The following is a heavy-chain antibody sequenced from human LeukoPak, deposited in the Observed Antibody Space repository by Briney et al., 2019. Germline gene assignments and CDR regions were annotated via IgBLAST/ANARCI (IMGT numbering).Heavy chain of an antibody. CDR1: GGSISSGDYY. Sequence: SETLSLTCTVSGGSISSGDYYWSWIRQPPGKGLEWIGYIYYSGSTYYNPSLKSRVTISVDTSKTQFSLKLSSVTAADTAVYYCARSPRIAAAGTEWGQGTLVTVSS. J-gene: IGHJ4*02. V-gene: IGHV4-30-4*08. D-gene: IGHD6-13*01. CDR2: IYYSGST. CDR3: ARSPRIAAAGTE.